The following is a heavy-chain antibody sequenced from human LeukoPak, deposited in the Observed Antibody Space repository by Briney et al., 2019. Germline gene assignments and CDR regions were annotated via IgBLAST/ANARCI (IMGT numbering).Heavy chain of an antibody. Sequence: ASVKVSCKASGYTFTSYYMHWVRQAPGQGLEWMGIINPSVGSTSYAQKFQGRVTMTRDTSTSTVYMELSSLRSEDTAVYYCARDYIVLRIVSNTAMGYWGQGTLVTVSS. D-gene: IGHD5-18*01. V-gene: IGHV1-46*01. J-gene: IGHJ4*02. CDR1: GYTFTSYY. CDR3: ARDYIVLRIVSNTAMGY. CDR2: INPSVGST.